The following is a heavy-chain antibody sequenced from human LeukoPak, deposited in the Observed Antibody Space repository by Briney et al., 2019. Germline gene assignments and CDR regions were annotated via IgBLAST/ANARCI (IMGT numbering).Heavy chain of an antibody. D-gene: IGHD3-22*01. J-gene: IGHJ4*02. CDR3: ARVNYDSSGYYYDYFDY. CDR1: GGXXSGYY. Sequence: SETLSLTCAVYGGXXSGYYWSWIRQXXXXXXEWXGXXXHSGSTNYNPSLKSRVTISVDTSKNQFSLKLSSVTAADTAVYYCARVNYDSSGYYYDYFDYWGQGTLVTVSS. CDR2: XXHSGST. V-gene: IGHV4-34*01.